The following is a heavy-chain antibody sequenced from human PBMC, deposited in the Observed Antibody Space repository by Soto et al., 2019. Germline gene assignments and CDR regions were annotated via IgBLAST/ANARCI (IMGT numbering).Heavy chain of an antibody. D-gene: IGHD6-19*01. J-gene: IGHJ4*02. V-gene: IGHV4-30-2*01. CDR2: IYHSGST. Sequence: SETLSLTCAVSGGSISSGGYSWSWIRQPPGKGLEWIGYIYHSGSTYYNPSLKSRVTISVDRSKNQFSLKLSSVTAADTAVYYCARGLIALGGTASHWGRGTLVTVSS. CDR3: ARGLIALGGTASH. CDR1: GGSISSGGYS.